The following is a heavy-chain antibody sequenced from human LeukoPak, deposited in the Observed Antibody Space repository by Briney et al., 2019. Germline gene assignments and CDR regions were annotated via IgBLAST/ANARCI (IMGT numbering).Heavy chain of an antibody. CDR3: ARATSYYCIDY. D-gene: IGHD3-16*01. V-gene: IGHV4-59*01. CDR1: GGSISSSY. J-gene: IGHJ4*02. CDR2: IYYSGST. Sequence: SETLSLTCTVSGGSISSSYRSWIRQPPGKGLEWIGYIYYSGSTNYNPSLKSRVTISLDTSKNQFSLKLTSVTAADTAVYYCARATSYYCIDYWGQGTLVIVSS.